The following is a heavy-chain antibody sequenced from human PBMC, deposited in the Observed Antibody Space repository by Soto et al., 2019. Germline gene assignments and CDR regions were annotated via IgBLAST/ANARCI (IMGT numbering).Heavy chain of an antibody. J-gene: IGHJ4*02. V-gene: IGHV1-18*01. CDR1: GYTFTSYG. CDR2: ISAYNGHT. Sequence: QVQLVQSGGEGKKPGASVKVSCKASGYTFTSYGINWVRQAPGQGLEWIGWISAYNGHTNYAQRLQGRVTMTTDTPASTAYMELRSLTSDDTAVYFCARRLRYFASVYWGQGSLVTVSS. CDR3: ARRLRYFASVY. D-gene: IGHD3-9*01.